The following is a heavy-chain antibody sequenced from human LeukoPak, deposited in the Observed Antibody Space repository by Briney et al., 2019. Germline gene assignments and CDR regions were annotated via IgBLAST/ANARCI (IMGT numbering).Heavy chain of an antibody. Sequence: ASVKVSCKTSGYTFNRYGVSWVRQAPGQGLEWMGWINPNSGGTNYAQKFQGRVTMTRDTSISTAYMELSRLRSDDTAVYYCASPYCSSTSCYSQAAFDIWGQGTMVTVSS. CDR2: INPNSGGT. V-gene: IGHV1-2*02. CDR3: ASPYCSSTSCYSQAAFDI. D-gene: IGHD2-2*02. CDR1: GYTFNRYG. J-gene: IGHJ3*02.